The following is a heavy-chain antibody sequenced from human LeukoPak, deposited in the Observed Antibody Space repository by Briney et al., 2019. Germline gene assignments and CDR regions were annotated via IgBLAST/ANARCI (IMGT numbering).Heavy chain of an antibody. CDR2: IYTSGST. D-gene: IGHD4-11*01. Sequence: SETLSLTCTVSGGSISSYYWSWIRQPAGKGLEWIGRIYTSGSTNYNPSLKSRVTISVDTSKNQFSLKLSSVTAADTAVYYCAGNDYSNYDNWFDPWGQGTLVTVSS. V-gene: IGHV4-4*07. CDR1: GGSISSYY. CDR3: AGNDYSNYDNWFDP. J-gene: IGHJ5*02.